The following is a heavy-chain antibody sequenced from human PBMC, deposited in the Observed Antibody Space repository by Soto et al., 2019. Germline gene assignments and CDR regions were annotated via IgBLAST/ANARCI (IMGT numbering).Heavy chain of an antibody. J-gene: IGHJ4*02. CDR1: GGTFSSYA. CDR3: ASGYYRGVRYYFDY. V-gene: IGHV1-69*06. Sequence: GASVKVSFKASGGTFSSYALSWVRQAPGQGLEWMGGIIPIFGTANYAQKFQGRVTITADKSTSTAYMELSSLRSEDTAVYYCASGYYRGVRYYFDYWGQGTLVTVSS. CDR2: IIPIFGTA. D-gene: IGHD3-22*01.